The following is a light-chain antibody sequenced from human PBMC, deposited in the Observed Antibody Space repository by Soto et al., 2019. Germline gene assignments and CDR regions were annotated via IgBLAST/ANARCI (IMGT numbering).Light chain of an antibody. J-gene: IGLJ2*01. V-gene: IGLV1-40*01. Sequence: QSVLTQPPSVSGAPGQRVTISCTGSSSNIGAGYDVHWYQQLPGTAPKLLINANSNRPSGVPDRFSGSKSGTSASLAITGLQAEDEADYYCQSYDSTLSGSEVFGGGPKLTVL. CDR1: SSNIGAGYD. CDR2: ANS. CDR3: QSYDSTLSGSEV.